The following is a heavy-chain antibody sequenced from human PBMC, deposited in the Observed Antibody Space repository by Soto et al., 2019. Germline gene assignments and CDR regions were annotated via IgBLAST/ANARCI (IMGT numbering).Heavy chain of an antibody. CDR1: GDSFTNYW. J-gene: IGHJ3*02. D-gene: IGHD2-15*01. CDR2: IYPGDSDT. CDR3: ARLSCSGGSCYELTAFDI. Sequence: GEARKISCRGSGDSFTNYWIGWVRQMPGKGLEWMGIIYPGDSDTRYSPSFQGQVTISADKSISTAYLQCSSLKASDNAMYYSARLSCSGGSCYELTAFDISGTGPMVTLSS. V-gene: IGHV5-51*01.